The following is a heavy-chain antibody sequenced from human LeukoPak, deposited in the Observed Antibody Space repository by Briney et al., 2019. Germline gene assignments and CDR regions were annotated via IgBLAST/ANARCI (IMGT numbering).Heavy chain of an antibody. CDR2: INPNSGGT. Sequence: GASVKVSCKASGYTFTGYYMHWVRQTPGQRPEWMGWINPNSGGTNYAQKFQGWVTMTRDTSISTAYMELSRLRSDDTAVYYCATLGGSGSFDYWGQGTLVTVSS. CDR1: GYTFTGYY. D-gene: IGHD3-10*01. J-gene: IGHJ4*02. CDR3: ATLGGSGSFDY. V-gene: IGHV1-2*04.